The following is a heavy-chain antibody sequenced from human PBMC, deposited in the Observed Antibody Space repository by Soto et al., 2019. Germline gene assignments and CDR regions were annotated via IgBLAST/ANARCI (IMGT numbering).Heavy chain of an antibody. D-gene: IGHD3-22*01. CDR3: ARDRRRYYDSSGYLY. J-gene: IGHJ4*02. Sequence: GASVKVSCKASGGTFSSYAISWVRQAPGQGLEWMGGIIPIFGTANYAQKFQGRVTITADESTSTAYMELSSLRSEDTAVYYCARDRRRYYDSSGYLYWGQGTLVTVSS. CDR1: GGTFSSYA. V-gene: IGHV1-69*13. CDR2: IIPIFGTA.